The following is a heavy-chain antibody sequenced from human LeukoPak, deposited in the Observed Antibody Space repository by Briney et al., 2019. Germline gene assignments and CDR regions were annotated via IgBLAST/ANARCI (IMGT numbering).Heavy chain of an antibody. CDR1: GGSISSGGYY. J-gene: IGHJ4*02. CDR3: ARVLAGYFDY. Sequence: SQALSLTCTVSGGSISSGGYYWSWIRQHPGKGLEWIGYIYYSGSTYYNPSLKSRVTISVDTSKNQFSLKLSSVTAADTAVYYCARVLAGYFDYWGQGTLVTVSS. D-gene: IGHD6-19*01. V-gene: IGHV4-31*03. CDR2: IYYSGST.